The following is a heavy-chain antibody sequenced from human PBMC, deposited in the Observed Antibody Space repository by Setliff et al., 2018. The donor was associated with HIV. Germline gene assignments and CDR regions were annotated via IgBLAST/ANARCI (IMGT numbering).Heavy chain of an antibody. CDR1: GGTFSSYA. CDR3: ARDQGGYDSSGFDAFDI. Sequence: RASVKVSCKASGGTFSSYAISWVRQAPGQGLEWMGGIIPIFGTANYAQKFQGRVTITADESTSTAYMELSSLRSEDTAVYYCARDQGGYDSSGFDAFDIWGQGTMVTVSS. D-gene: IGHD3-22*01. V-gene: IGHV1-69*13. CDR2: IIPIFGTA. J-gene: IGHJ3*02.